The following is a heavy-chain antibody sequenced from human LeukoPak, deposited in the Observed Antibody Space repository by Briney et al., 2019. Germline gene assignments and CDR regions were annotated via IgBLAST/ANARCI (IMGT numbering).Heavy chain of an antibody. J-gene: IGHJ4*02. V-gene: IGHV3-23*01. CDR3: AKTTKAIVVDNYFDY. Sequence: GGSLRLSCAASGFTFSNYAMSWVRQTPGKGLECDSSISGNGGGTYHADSVKGRFTVSRDNSKSTLYLQMNSLRAEDTAVYYCAKTTKAIVVDNYFDYWGQGALVTVSS. CDR2: ISGNGGGT. CDR1: GFTFSNYA. D-gene: IGHD3-22*01.